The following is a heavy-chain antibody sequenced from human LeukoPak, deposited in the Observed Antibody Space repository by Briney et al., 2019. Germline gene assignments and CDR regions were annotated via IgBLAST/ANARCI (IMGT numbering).Heavy chain of an antibody. CDR1: GGTFSSYS. CDR3: AGEEERGVTVAGTAFDY. Sequence: GASVKVYCKASGGTFSSYSITWVRQAPGQGLEWMGRIIPTLGIANYAQKFQGIVTITADKSTSTAHMELSSLRFEDTAVYYCAGEEERGVTVAGTAFDYWGQGTLVTVSS. V-gene: IGHV1-69*04. J-gene: IGHJ4*02. D-gene: IGHD6-19*01. CDR2: IIPTLGIA.